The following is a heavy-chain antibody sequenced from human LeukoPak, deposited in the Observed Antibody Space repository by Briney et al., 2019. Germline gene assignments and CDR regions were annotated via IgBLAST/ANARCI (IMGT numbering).Heavy chain of an antibody. CDR1: GFTFSSYW. D-gene: IGHD5-18*01. Sequence: GGSLRLSCAASGFTFSSYWMSWVRQAPGKGLEWVANIKQDGSEKYYVDSVKGRFTISRDNAKNSLYLQMNSLRAEDTAVYYCARDPSYSYGHVAFKDYWGQGTLVTVSS. CDR2: IKQDGSEK. CDR3: ARDPSYSYGHVAFKDY. J-gene: IGHJ4*02. V-gene: IGHV3-7*01.